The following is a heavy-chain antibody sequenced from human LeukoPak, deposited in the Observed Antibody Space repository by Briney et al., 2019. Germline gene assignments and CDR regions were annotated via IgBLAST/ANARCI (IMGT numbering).Heavy chain of an antibody. V-gene: IGHV4-39*07. CDR3: ARIFDS. CDR1: GGSVNTSDYY. Sequence: SETLSLTCTVSGGSVNTSDYYWGWIRQTPGKGLEWIGDIFHNGKTNYNPSLKGRVTISIDTSNNQFSLRLPSVTAADTAVYYCARIFDSWGQGTLVTVSS. J-gene: IGHJ4*02. CDR2: IFHNGKT.